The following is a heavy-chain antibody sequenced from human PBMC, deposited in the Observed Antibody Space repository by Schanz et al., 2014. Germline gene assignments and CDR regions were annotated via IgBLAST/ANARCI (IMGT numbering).Heavy chain of an antibody. Sequence: QVQLVQSGAEVKKPGSSVKVSCTASGGTFSSYTISWIRQAPGQGLEWMGRISTSNGNTNYIQKLQGRVTMTTDTSTSTAYMELRSLRSDDTAVYYCARVQDDILTGSEYYYGMDVWGQGTTVTVSS. J-gene: IGHJ6*02. CDR1: GGTFSSYT. V-gene: IGHV1-18*01. CDR3: ARVQDDILTGSEYYYGMDV. D-gene: IGHD3-9*01. CDR2: ISTSNGNT.